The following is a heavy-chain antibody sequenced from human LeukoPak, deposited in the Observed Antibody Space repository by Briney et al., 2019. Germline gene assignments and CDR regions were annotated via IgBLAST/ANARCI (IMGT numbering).Heavy chain of an antibody. J-gene: IGHJ4*02. CDR2: ISAYNGNT. D-gene: IGHD3-22*01. CDR3: ARGNYYDSSGYLGY. Sequence: GASVKVSCKASGYTFTSYGISWVRQAPGQGLEWMGWISAYNGNTNYAQKLQGRVTMTTDTSTSTAYMELRSLRSDDTAVYYCARGNYYDSSGYLGYWGQGTLVTVSS. CDR1: GYTFTSYG. V-gene: IGHV1-18*01.